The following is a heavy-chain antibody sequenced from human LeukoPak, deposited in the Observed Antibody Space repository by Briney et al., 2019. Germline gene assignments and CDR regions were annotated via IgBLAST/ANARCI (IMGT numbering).Heavy chain of an antibody. CDR2: FYASGTT. J-gene: IGHJ4*02. D-gene: IGHD6-13*01. V-gene: IGHV4-4*07. Sequence: PSETLSLTCTVSGGSISSYYWSWLRQPAGRGLEWIGRFYASGTTNTSPSLKSRVTMSVDTSKNQFSLKLSSVTAADTAVYYCAKDSSTWGNLAGHFDSWGQGTLVTVSS. CDR1: GGSISSYY. CDR3: AKDSSTWGNLAGHFDS.